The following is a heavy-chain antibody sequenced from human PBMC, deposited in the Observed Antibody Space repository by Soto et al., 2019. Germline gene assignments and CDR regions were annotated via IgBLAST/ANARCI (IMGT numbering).Heavy chain of an antibody. CDR1: GGTFSSYT. D-gene: IGHD6-13*01. V-gene: IGHV1-69*02. Sequence: QVQLVQSGAEVKKPGSSVKVSCKASGGTFSSYTISWVRQAPGQGLEWMGRIIPILGIVNYAQKFQGRVTITADKSTSTAYMELSSLRSEDTAVYYCARGSWYDYYYGMDVWGQGTTVTVSS. CDR2: IIPILGIV. J-gene: IGHJ6*02. CDR3: ARGSWYDYYYGMDV.